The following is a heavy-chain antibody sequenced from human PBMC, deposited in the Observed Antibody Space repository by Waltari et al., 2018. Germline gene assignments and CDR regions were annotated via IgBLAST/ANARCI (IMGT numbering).Heavy chain of an antibody. D-gene: IGHD1-26*01. CDR1: GGSISDSY. CDR2: ISGSRGST. V-gene: IGHV4-4*07. J-gene: IGHJ2*01. Sequence: QLQLQESGPGLVKPSETLSLTCAVSGGSISDSYCSWIRQPPGKGLEWIGRISGSRGSTDYNPSLKSRVTISSDTSKNQFSLNLNSVTVADTAVYFCARGGGGTYWDFDLWGPGTPITISS. CDR3: ARGGGGTYWDFDL.